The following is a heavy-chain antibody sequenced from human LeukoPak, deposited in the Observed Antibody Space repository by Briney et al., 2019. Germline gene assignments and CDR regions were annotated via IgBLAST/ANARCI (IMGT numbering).Heavy chain of an antibody. CDR2: ISYDGSNK. CDR1: GFTFSSYG. J-gene: IGHJ4*02. CDR3: ARDTYYYDSSGYYQD. D-gene: IGHD3-22*01. Sequence: GGSLRLPCAASGFTFSSYGMHWVRQAPGKGLEWVAVISYDGSNKYYADSVKGRFTISRDNSKNTLYLQMNSLRAEDTAVYYCARDTYYYDSSGYYQDWGQGTLVTVSS. V-gene: IGHV3-30*03.